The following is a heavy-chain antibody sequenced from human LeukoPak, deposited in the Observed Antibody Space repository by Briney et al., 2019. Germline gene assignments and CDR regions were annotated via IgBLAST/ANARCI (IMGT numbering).Heavy chain of an antibody. Sequence: GGSLRPSCAASGFTFSSYEMNWVRQAPGKGLEWVSYISSSGSTIYYADSVRGRFTISRDNSKNSLYLQMNSLRAEGTAVYYCATIKRYDTRRSASVGVDHWGQGTLVTVSS. CDR3: ATIKRYDTRRSASVGVDH. CDR2: ISSSGSTI. D-gene: IGHD2-15*01. CDR1: GFTFSSYE. J-gene: IGHJ4*02. V-gene: IGHV3-48*03.